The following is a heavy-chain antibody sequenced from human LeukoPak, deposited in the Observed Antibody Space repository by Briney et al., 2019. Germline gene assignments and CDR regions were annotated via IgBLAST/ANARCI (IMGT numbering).Heavy chain of an antibody. J-gene: IGHJ4*02. V-gene: IGHV4-59*08. Sequence: NPSETLSLTCSVSGGSIRSYYWSWMRQPPGKGREGIGYIYYSGSTNYNPSLTGRVTISVDTPKNQFSLQLTSVTAADTAVYYCARHTSGYDSVDYWGQGTLVTVSS. D-gene: IGHD5-12*01. CDR2: IYYSGST. CDR1: GGSIRSYY. CDR3: ARHTSGYDSVDY.